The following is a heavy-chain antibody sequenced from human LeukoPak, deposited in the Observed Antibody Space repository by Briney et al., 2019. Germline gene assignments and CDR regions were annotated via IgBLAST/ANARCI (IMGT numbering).Heavy chain of an antibody. D-gene: IGHD3-10*01. V-gene: IGHV3-23*01. CDR2: ISGSGGST. Sequence: PGGSLRLSCAASGFTFSSYGMSWVRQAPGKGLEWVSAISGSGGSTYYADSVKGRFTISRDNSKNTLYLQMNSLRAEDTAVYYCAKFNHRWYYGSGSYVGYWGQGTLVTVSS. CDR3: AKFNHRWYYGSGSYVGY. CDR1: GFTFSSYG. J-gene: IGHJ4*02.